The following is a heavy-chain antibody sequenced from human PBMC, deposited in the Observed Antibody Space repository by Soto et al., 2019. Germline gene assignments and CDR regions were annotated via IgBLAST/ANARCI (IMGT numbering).Heavy chain of an antibody. D-gene: IGHD6-6*01. CDR1: GGSFSCYY. CDR3: ARGPIAARYYYYYYGMDV. V-gene: IGHV4-34*01. CDR2: INHSGST. J-gene: IGHJ6*02. Sequence: PSETLSLTCAVYGGSFSCYYWSWIRQPPGKGLEWIGEINHSGSTNYNPSLKSRVTISVDTSKNQFSLKLSSVTAADTAVYYCARGPIAARYYYYYYGMDVWGQGTTVTVSS.